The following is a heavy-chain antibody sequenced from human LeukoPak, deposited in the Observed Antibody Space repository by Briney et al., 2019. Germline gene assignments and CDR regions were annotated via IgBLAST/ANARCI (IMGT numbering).Heavy chain of an antibody. D-gene: IGHD2-2*01. V-gene: IGHV5-10-1*01. Sequence: GGSLRLSCAASGFTFSSYWISWVRQMPGKGLEWMGRIDPSDSYTNYSPSFQGHVTISADKSISTAYLQWSSLKASDTAMYYCATVPATAMGDYWGQGTLVTVSS. J-gene: IGHJ4*02. CDR1: GFTFSSYW. CDR3: ATVPATAMGDY. CDR2: IDPSDSYT.